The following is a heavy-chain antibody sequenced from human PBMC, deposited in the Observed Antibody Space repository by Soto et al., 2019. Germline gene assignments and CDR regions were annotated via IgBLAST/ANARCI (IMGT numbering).Heavy chain of an antibody. CDR2: ISGGSTYK. J-gene: IGHJ4*02. CDR1: GFNFNDYY. CDR3: ARCRWKRVRGLITIDYFDS. Sequence: QVQVVESGGGLVKPGGSLTLSCSASGFNFNDYYMGWIRQAPGKGLEWVSYISGGSTYKDYADSVKGRFTLSRNNAKNSLFLQMNSLRAEDTAIYYCARCRWKRVRGLITIDYFDSWGQGILVTVSS. D-gene: IGHD3-10*01. V-gene: IGHV3-11*06.